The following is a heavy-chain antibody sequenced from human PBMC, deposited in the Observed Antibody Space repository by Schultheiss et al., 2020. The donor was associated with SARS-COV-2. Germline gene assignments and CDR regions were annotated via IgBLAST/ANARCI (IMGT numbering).Heavy chain of an antibody. D-gene: IGHD4-11*01. V-gene: IGHV3-48*01. CDR3: SRVTTDYPWHH. CDR2: ISSSSSTI. CDR1: GFTVSSNY. J-gene: IGHJ5*02. Sequence: GESLKISCAASGFTVSSNYMSWVRQAPGKGLEWVSYISSSSSTIYYADSVKGGFTISRDNSKNTLYLQMNSLRAEDTAVYYCSRVTTDYPWHHWGQGTLVTVSS.